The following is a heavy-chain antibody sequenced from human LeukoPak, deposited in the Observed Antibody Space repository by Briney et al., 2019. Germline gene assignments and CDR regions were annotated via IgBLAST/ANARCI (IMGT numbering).Heavy chain of an antibody. J-gene: IGHJ1*01. Sequence: ASVKVSCKASGYTFTGYYMHWMRQAPGQGLEWMGWINPNSGGTNYAQKFQGRVTMTRDTSSSTAYMELSRLRSDDTAVYYCARGGSYYQYFQHWGQGTLVTVSS. D-gene: IGHD1-26*01. CDR3: ARGGSYYQYFQH. CDR2: INPNSGGT. V-gene: IGHV1-2*02. CDR1: GYTFTGYY.